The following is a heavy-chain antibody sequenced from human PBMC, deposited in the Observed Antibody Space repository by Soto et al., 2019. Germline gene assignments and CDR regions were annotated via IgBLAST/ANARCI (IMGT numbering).Heavy chain of an antibody. J-gene: IGHJ6*02. CDR3: ARGGMVRDFWSRYEPSHGMDV. Sequence: SETLSLTCSVSGGSISGSYWSWIRQSPGKGLEWLGYVYYTGSTNYSPSLRSRVSISVDTSKNEFSLRLSSVTAADTAVYYCARGGMVRDFWSRYEPSHGMDVWGQGTTVTVSS. CDR2: VYYTGST. CDR1: GGSISGSY. D-gene: IGHD3-3*01. V-gene: IGHV4-59*01.